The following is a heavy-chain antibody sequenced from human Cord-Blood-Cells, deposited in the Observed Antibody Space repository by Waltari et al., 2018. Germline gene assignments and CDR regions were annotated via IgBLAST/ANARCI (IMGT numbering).Heavy chain of an antibody. Sequence: GGGLVQPGRSLRLSCAASGFTFDDYAMHWVRQAPGTGLEWVSGIGWNSGSIGYADSVKGRFTISRDNAKNSLYLQMNSLRAEDTALYYCAKAGGGYCSGGSCYEAYYYYYYGMDVWGQGTTVTVSS. D-gene: IGHD2-15*01. CDR1: GFTFDDYA. V-gene: IGHV3-9*01. J-gene: IGHJ6*02. CDR2: IGWNSGSI. CDR3: AKAGGGYCSGGSCYEAYYYYYYGMDV.